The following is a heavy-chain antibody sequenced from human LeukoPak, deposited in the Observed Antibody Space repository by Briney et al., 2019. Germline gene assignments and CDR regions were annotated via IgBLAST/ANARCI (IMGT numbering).Heavy chain of an antibody. CDR3: AKGPSTYKRYFDY. CDR1: GFTFSSYG. Sequence: GGSLRLSCAASGFTFSSYGMHWVRQAPGKGLEWVAVISYDGSNKYYADSVKGRFTISRDNSKNTLYLQMNSLRAEDTAVYYCAKGPSTYKRYFDYWGQGTLVTVSS. D-gene: IGHD1-14*01. J-gene: IGHJ4*02. V-gene: IGHV3-30*18. CDR2: ISYDGSNK.